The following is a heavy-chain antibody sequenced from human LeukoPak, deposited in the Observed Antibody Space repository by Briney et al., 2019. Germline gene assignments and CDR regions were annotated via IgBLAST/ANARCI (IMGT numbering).Heavy chain of an antibody. D-gene: IGHD3-3*01. J-gene: IGHJ2*01. CDR3: XXXXXXXXXVARGWYFDL. Sequence: SETLSLTCAVYGGSFSGYYWSWIRQPPGKGLEWIGEINHSGSTNYNPSLKSRVTISIDTSKNQFSLKLSSVTAADTAVYYCXXXXXXXXXVARGWYFDLWGRGTLVTVSS. CDR2: INHSGST. CDR1: GGSFSGYY. V-gene: IGHV4-34*01.